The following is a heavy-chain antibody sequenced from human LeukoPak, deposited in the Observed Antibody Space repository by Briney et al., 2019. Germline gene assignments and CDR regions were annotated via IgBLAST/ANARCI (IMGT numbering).Heavy chain of an antibody. J-gene: IGHJ3*02. CDR1: GYTFTAYY. Sequence: GASVKVSCKTSGYTFTAYYMHWVRQAPGQGLEWMGWINPNSGGTNYAQRVQGRVTMTRDTSISTAYMDLSRLRSDDTAVYYCARGPMVRGVIDIWGQGTMVTVSS. CDR3: ARGPMVRGVIDI. V-gene: IGHV1-2*02. D-gene: IGHD3-10*01. CDR2: INPNSGGT.